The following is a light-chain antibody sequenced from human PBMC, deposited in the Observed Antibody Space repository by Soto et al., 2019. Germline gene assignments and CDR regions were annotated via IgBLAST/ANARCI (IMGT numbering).Light chain of an antibody. Sequence: QSALTQPASVSGSPGQSITISCTGTTSDVSIYNSVSWYQQHPGKAPKLMIYGVSNRPSGDSNRFSGAKSGHTASLTISGLQVEDEADYYCVSYTRSSALVSGGGTKVTV. V-gene: IGLV2-14*03. CDR3: VSYTRSSALV. J-gene: IGLJ3*02. CDR1: TSDVSIYNS. CDR2: GVS.